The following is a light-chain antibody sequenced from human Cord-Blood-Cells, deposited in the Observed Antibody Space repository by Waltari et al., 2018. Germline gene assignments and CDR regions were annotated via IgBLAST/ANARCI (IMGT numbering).Light chain of an antibody. J-gene: IGLJ3*02. CDR2: DVS. V-gene: IGLV2-11*01. CDR1: SSAVGGYNY. CDR3: CSYAGSYTWV. Sequence: QSALTQPRSVSGSPGQSVTISCTGTSSAVGGYNYVSWYQQPPCTAPKLMIYDVSKRPSGVPDRFSGSKSGNTASLTISGLQAEDEADYYCCSYAGSYTWVFGGGTKLTVL.